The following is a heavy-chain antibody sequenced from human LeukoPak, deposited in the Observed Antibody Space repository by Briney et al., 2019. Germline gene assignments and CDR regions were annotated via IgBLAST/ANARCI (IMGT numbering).Heavy chain of an antibody. CDR3: ARDIAYSSGWYYFDY. D-gene: IGHD6-19*01. J-gene: IGHJ4*02. Sequence: GGSLRLSCAASGFTFSSYSMNWVRQAPGKGLEWVSSISSSSSYIYYADSVKGRFTISRDNTKNSLYLQMNSLRAEDTAVYYCARDIAYSSGWYYFDYWGQGTLVTVSS. V-gene: IGHV3-21*01. CDR1: GFTFSSYS. CDR2: ISSSSSYI.